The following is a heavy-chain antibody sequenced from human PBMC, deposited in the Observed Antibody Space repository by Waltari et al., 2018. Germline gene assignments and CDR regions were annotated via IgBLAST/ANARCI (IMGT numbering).Heavy chain of an antibody. CDR3: ASDRGRGLYLDS. Sequence: QVHLQESGPGLVKTSGTLSLTCTVSGDSISNNFFWSWVRQSPGKGLEWVGQVHQSGRSNYNPSLESRVTVSMDTSKNQFSLRVTSVTAADTAIYYCASDRGRGLYLDSWGQGTLVTVSP. J-gene: IGHJ4*02. D-gene: IGHD2-15*01. V-gene: IGHV4-4*02. CDR1: GDSISNNFF. CDR2: VHQSGRS.